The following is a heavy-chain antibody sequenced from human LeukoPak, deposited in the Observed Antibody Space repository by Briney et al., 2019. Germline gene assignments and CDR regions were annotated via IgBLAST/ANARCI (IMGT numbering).Heavy chain of an antibody. CDR1: GYTFTSYY. CDR2: INPSGGST. D-gene: IGHD3-22*01. CDR3: ARDQGYYDSSGYSYYFDY. J-gene: IGHJ4*02. V-gene: IGHV1-46*01. Sequence: ASVKVSCKAPGYTFTSYYMHWVRQAPGQGLEWMGIINPSGGSTSYAQKFQGRVTMTRDTSTSTVYMELSSLRSEDTAVYYCARDQGYYDSSGYSYYFDYWGQGTLVTVSS.